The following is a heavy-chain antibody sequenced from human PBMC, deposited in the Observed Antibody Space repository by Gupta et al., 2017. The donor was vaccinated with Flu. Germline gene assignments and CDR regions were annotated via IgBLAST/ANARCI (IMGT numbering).Heavy chain of an antibody. CDR2: INPNTGGT. D-gene: IGHD4-4*01. J-gene: IGHJ4*02. V-gene: IGHV1-2*06. CDR3: ARDFSSYIAY. Sequence: HWVRQAPGQGLEWMGRINPNTGGTNYAQTFQGRVTMTRDTSINTGYMELSNLRSDDTAVYYCARDFSSYIAYWGQGTLVTVSS.